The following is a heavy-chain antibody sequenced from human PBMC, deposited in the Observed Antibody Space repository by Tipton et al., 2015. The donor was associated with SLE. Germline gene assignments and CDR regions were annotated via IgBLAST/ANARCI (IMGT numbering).Heavy chain of an antibody. CDR3: GTTRLARIRYGSGSADY. CDR1: GFTFSSYA. J-gene: IGHJ4*02. D-gene: IGHD3-10*01. CDR2: ISSNGGST. V-gene: IGHV3-64*04. Sequence: SLRLSCSASGFTFSSYAMHWVRQAPGKGLEYVSAISSNGGSTYYADSVKGRFTISRDNSKNTLYLQMNSLRAEDTAVYYCGTTRLARIRYGSGSADYWGQGTLGTVSS.